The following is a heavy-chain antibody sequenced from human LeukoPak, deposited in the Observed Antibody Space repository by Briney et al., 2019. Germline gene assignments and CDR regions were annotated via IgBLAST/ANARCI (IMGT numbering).Heavy chain of an antibody. V-gene: IGHV4-30-2*01. Sequence: SETLSLTCTVSGGSISSGGYYWSWIRQPPGKGLEWIGYIYHSGSTYYNPSLKSRVTISVDRSKNQFSLKLSSVTAADTAVYYCASLNEDIVGATLDYWGQGTLVTVSS. D-gene: IGHD1-26*01. CDR1: GGSISSGGYY. CDR2: IYHSGST. CDR3: ASLNEDIVGATLDY. J-gene: IGHJ4*02.